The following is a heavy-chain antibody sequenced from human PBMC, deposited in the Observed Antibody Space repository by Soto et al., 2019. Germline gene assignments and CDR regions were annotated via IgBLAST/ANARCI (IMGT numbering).Heavy chain of an antibody. CDR3: AKNGGLFGGVIAFDY. D-gene: IGHD3-16*02. J-gene: IGHJ4*02. V-gene: IGHV3-23*01. CDR2: ISGSGGST. CDR1: GFTFSSYA. Sequence: GGSLRLSCAASGFTFSSYAMSWVRQAPGKGLEWVSAISGSGGSTYYADSVKGRFTISRDNSKNTLYLQMNSLRAEDTAVYYCAKNGGLFGGVIAFDYWGQGTLVTVSS.